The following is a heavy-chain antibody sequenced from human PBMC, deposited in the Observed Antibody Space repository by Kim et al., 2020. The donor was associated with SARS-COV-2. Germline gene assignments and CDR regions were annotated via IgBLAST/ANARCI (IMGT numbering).Heavy chain of an antibody. V-gene: IGHV3-23*01. CDR3: AKEVDRSSVDYFDY. D-gene: IGHD2-15*01. J-gene: IGHJ4*02. Sequence: ADSVKDRFTISRDNSKNTLYRQMNSRRAEDTAVYDCAKEVDRSSVDYFDYWGQGTLVTVSS.